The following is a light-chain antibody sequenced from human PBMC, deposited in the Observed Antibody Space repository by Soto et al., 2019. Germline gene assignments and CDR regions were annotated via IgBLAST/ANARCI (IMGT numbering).Light chain of an antibody. J-gene: IGLJ1*01. Sequence: QSALTQPASVSGSPGQSITISCTGTSSDVGGYNYVSWYQQHPGKAPKLMIYEVSNRPSGVSNRFSGSKSGNTASLTISGLQAEDEGEYFCCSYGGSYTPYVFGTGTKLTVL. V-gene: IGLV2-14*01. CDR1: SSDVGGYNY. CDR2: EVS. CDR3: CSYGGSYTPYV.